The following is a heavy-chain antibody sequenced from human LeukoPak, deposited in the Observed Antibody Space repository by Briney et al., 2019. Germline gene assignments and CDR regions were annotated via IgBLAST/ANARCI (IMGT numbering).Heavy chain of an antibody. V-gene: IGHV4-4*02. J-gene: IGHJ4*02. Sequence: PSGTLSLTCGVSGGSITSNNWWTWVRQPPGKGLEWIGEIHHGGSTNYNASLKGRITMSVDKSENHFSLNLNSVTAADTAVYYCARIIPLDAILDHWGQGTLVTVSS. CDR1: GGSITSNNW. D-gene: IGHD3-10*01. CDR3: ARIIPLDAILDH. CDR2: IHHGGST.